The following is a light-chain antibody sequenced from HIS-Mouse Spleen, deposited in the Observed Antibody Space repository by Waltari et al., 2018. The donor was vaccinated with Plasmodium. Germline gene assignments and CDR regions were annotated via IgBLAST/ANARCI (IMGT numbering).Light chain of an antibody. CDR1: QSISSR. CDR2: KAS. J-gene: IGKJ1*01. Sequence: DIQMTQSPSTLSASVGDRVTITCRASQSISSRLAWYQQKPGKAPKLLIYKASSLESGVPSMFSGSGSATEFTLTISSLQPDDFATYYCQQYNSYSWTFGQGTKVEIK. V-gene: IGKV1-5*03. CDR3: QQYNSYSWT.